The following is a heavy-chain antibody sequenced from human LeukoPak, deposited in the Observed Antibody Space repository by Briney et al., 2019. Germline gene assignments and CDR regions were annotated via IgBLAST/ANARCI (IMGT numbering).Heavy chain of an antibody. D-gene: IGHD1-7*01. CDR2: IRLDGVEK. Sequence: GGSLRPSCAASGLTLSNSMMHWIRQAPGEGLEWVALIRLDGVEKFYSDSVKGRFTISRDNSKNTLYLEMTNLRAEDTAVYYCARESNWNYAFDYWGQGTLATVSS. CDR3: ARESNWNYAFDY. CDR1: GLTLSNSM. J-gene: IGHJ4*02. V-gene: IGHV3-30*02.